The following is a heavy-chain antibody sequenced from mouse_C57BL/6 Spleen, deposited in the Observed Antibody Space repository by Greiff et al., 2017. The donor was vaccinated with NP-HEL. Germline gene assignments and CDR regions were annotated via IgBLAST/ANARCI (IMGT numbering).Heavy chain of an antibody. J-gene: IGHJ1*03. Sequence: QVQLQQPGAELVLPGASVKLSCKASGYTFTSYWMHWVKQRPGQGLEWIGEIDPSDSYSNYNQKFKGKSTLTVGKYSSTAYMQLSSLTSEDSAVSYCATTVVAPRYFDVWGTGTTVTVSS. D-gene: IGHD1-1*01. CDR2: IDPSDSYS. CDR3: ATTVVAPRYFDV. V-gene: IGHV1-69*01. CDR1: GYTFTSYW.